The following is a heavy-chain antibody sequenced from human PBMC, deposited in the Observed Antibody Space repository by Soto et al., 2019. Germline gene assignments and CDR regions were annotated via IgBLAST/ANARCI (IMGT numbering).Heavy chain of an antibody. D-gene: IGHD6-13*01. CDR2: INHSGST. Sequence: SETLSLTCAVYGGSFSGYYWSWIRQPPGKGLEWIGEINHSGSTSYNPSLKSRVTISVDTSKNQFSLKLSSVTAADTAVYYCARVASSSWYRFFDYWGQGTLVTVSS. CDR3: ARVASSSWYRFFDY. CDR1: GGSFSGYY. J-gene: IGHJ4*02. V-gene: IGHV4-34*01.